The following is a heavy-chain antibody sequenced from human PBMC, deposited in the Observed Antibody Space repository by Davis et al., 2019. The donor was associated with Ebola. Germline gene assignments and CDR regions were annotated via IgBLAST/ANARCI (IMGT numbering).Heavy chain of an antibody. CDR2: INPSGGST. V-gene: IGHV1-46*01. D-gene: IGHD3-3*01. Sequence: ASVKVSCKASGYTFTSYYMHWVRQAPGQGLEWMGIINPSGGSTSYAQKFQGRVTMTRDTSTSTVYMELSSLRSEDTAVYYCARVSIPTSSALLRFLEWPYYYYGMDVWGQGTTVTVAS. J-gene: IGHJ6*02. CDR1: GYTFTSYY. CDR3: ARVSIPTSSALLRFLEWPYYYYGMDV.